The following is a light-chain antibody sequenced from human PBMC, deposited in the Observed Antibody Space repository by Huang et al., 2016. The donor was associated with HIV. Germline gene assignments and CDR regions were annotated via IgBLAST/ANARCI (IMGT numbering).Light chain of an antibody. CDR1: QSVSSN. V-gene: IGKV3-15*01. CDR2: AAS. Sequence: EMVMTQSPATLSVSPGERVTHSCRASQSVSSNLAWYQQKPGQPPRLLIYAASTRATDIPARFSGSGSGTEFTLTISSLQSEDFAVYYCQQYNNWPPWTFGQGTKVEIK. J-gene: IGKJ1*01. CDR3: QQYNNWPPWT.